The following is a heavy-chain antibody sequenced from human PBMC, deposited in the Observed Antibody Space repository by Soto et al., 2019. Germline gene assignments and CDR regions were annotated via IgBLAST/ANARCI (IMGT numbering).Heavy chain of an antibody. D-gene: IGHD2-2*01. J-gene: IGHJ5*01. CDR1: GGSVSSNDCT. Sequence: SQTLSLTGAISGGSVSSNDCTSDLIKHSQSGGLEWLGRKYYRCKWYIDYVVCVKSRITINADLSTNTVYLQLNSVPPDDTAVYHCVRLVGNSWLDSWGPGILVTVSS. CDR2: KYYRCKWYI. V-gene: IGHV6-1*01. CDR3: VRLVGNSWLDS.